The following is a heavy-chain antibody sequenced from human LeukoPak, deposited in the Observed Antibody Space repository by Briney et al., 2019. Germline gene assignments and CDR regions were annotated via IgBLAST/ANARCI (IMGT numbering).Heavy chain of an antibody. D-gene: IGHD3-22*01. CDR2: VNTNTGNP. CDR1: GYTFTDYA. V-gene: IGHV7-4-1*02. Sequence: SVKVSCKPSGYTFTDYAINWVRQAPGQGLEYMGWVNTNTGNPTYAQGFTGRFVFSSDSSVSTAYLQITSLKADDSAIYFCASCNDSSGYFAYWGQGTLVTVSS. CDR3: ASCNDSSGYFAY. J-gene: IGHJ4*02.